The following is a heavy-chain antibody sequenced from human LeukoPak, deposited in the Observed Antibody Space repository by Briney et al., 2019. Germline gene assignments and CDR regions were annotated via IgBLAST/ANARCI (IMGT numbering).Heavy chain of an antibody. Sequence: GGPLRLSCAASGFTFSSYWMSWVRQAPGKGLEWVANIKQDGSEKYYVDSVKGRFTIPRDNAKNSLYLQMNSLRAEDTAVYYCARELQLGYCTGGVCRSFDYWGQGTLVTVSS. CDR2: IKQDGSEK. D-gene: IGHD2-8*02. CDR3: ARELQLGYCTGGVCRSFDY. J-gene: IGHJ4*02. V-gene: IGHV3-7*01. CDR1: GFTFSSYW.